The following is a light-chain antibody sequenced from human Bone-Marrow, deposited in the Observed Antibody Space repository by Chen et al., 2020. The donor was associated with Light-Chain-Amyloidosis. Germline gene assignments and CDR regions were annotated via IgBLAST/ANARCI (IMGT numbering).Light chain of an antibody. V-gene: IGLV1-47*03. CDR2: RNN. CDR3: SAWDDSLSAVV. Sequence: QSVLTQPPSASGTPGQRVTISCSGTSSNIGSNYIYWYQQFPGTAPKLLIYRNNQWPSGVTDRFAGSKSGTSASLAISGLWPEDEADYYCSAWDDSLSAVVFGGGTKLTVL. CDR1: SSNIGSNY. J-gene: IGLJ2*01.